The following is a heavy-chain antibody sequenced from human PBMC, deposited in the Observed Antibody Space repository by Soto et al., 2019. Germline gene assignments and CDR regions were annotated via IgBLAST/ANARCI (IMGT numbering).Heavy chain of an antibody. CDR1: GGTFSSYA. CDR2: IIPIFGTA. CDR3: ARALGNYDSSGYYYDRFDP. D-gene: IGHD3-22*01. V-gene: IGHV1-69*01. Sequence: QVQLVQSGAEVKKPGSSVKVSCKASGGTFSSYAISWVRQAPGQGLEWMGGIIPIFGTAHYAQKFQGRVTITADESTSTAYMELSSLRSEDTAVYYCARALGNYDSSGYYYDRFDPWGQGTLVTVSS. J-gene: IGHJ5*02.